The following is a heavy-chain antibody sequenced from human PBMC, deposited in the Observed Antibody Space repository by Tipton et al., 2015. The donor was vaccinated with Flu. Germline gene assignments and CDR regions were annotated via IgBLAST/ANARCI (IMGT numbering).Heavy chain of an antibody. J-gene: IGHJ4*02. Sequence: LRLSCTVSGYSISSGFYWGWIRQPPGKGLEWIGNIYHSGSTFYNPSLKSRVTISVDTSKNQSSLKLSSVTAADTAVYYCARGDGYNFDYWGQGTLVTVPS. D-gene: IGHD5-24*01. CDR2: IYHSGST. CDR1: GYSISSGFY. CDR3: ARGDGYNFDY. V-gene: IGHV4-38-2*02.